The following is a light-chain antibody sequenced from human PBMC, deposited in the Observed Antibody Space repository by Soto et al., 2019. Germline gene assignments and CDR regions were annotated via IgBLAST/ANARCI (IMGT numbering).Light chain of an antibody. CDR1: SSDIGGYNY. V-gene: IGLV2-8*01. CDR3: SSYAGSNLWV. CDR2: EVS. Sequence: QSALTQPASVSGSPGQSITISCTGTSSDIGGYNYVSWYQQHPGKAPKLMIYEVSKRPSGVPDRFSGSKSGNTASLTVSGLQVEDEADYYCSSYAGSNLWVFGGGTKLTVL. J-gene: IGLJ3*02.